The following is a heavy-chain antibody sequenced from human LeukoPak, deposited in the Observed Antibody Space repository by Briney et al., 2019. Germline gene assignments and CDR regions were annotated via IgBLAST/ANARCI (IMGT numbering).Heavy chain of an antibody. CDR3: AKDIYSGDAFDI. D-gene: IGHD1-26*01. CDR1: GFTFSSYA. Sequence: GASLRLSCAASGFTFSSYAMSWVRQAPGKGLEWVSAISGSGGSTYYADSVKGRFTISRDNSKNTLYLQMNSLRAEDTAVYYCAKDIYSGDAFDIWGQGTMVTVSS. V-gene: IGHV3-23*01. J-gene: IGHJ3*02. CDR2: ISGSGGST.